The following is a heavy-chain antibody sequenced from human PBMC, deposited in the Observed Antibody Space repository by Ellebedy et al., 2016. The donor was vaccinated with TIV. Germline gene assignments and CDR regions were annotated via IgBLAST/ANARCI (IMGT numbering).Heavy chain of an antibody. CDR3: AKEAWFLFGIYCTTTRCYSDY. D-gene: IGHD2-2*01. CDR1: GFTFNFYA. CDR2: ISANSRSI. V-gene: IGHV3-23*01. J-gene: IGHJ4*02. Sequence: GESLKISCVVSGFTFNFYAMSWVRQAPGKGLEWVSVISANSRSIYYADSVKGRFTISRDNSKSTLFLQMNSLRAEDTAIYYCAKEAWFLFGIYCTTTRCYSDYWGQGTLLTVSS.